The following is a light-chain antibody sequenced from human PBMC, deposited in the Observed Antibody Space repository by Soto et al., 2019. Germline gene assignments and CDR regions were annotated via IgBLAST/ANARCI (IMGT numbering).Light chain of an antibody. J-gene: IGLJ2*01. CDR2: NTY. Sequence: QSVLXQXPSASGTPGXXXXIFXSGNNAXVGGHAVSWYQQLPGTAPKVLIYNTYQRPSGVPDRFSGSRSGTSASLVISGLQSEDEADYYCAVWDDNLSAVLFGGGTKVTVL. CDR1: NAXVGGHA. V-gene: IGLV1-44*01. CDR3: AVWDDNLSAVL.